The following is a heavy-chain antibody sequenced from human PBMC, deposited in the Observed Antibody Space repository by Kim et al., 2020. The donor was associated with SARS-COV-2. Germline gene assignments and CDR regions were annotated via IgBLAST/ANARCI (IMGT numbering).Heavy chain of an antibody. D-gene: IGHD3-16*01. CDR1: GFIFHEYT. V-gene: IGHV3-43*01. CDR3: AKEKSRIWEF. J-gene: IGHJ4*02. CDR2: ITWDGDST. Sequence: GGSLRLSCAASGFIFHEYTMHWVRQAPGKGLEWVALITWDGDSTFYADSVRDRFTISRDNSENSLYMQMNSLTIEDSALYYCAKEKSRIWEFWGQGTLVT.